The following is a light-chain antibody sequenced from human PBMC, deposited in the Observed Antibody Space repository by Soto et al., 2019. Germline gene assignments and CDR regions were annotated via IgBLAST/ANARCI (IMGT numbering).Light chain of an antibody. Sequence: EIVLTQSPGTLSLSPGERATLSCSASQSVSSSYLAWYQQKPGQAPRLLMYGADTRATGIPARFSGSGFGTDFTLTISSLEPEDFAVYYCQQRFNWPRTFGQGTKVDIK. CDR1: QSVSSSY. V-gene: IGKV3D-20*02. J-gene: IGKJ1*01. CDR3: QQRFNWPRT. CDR2: GAD.